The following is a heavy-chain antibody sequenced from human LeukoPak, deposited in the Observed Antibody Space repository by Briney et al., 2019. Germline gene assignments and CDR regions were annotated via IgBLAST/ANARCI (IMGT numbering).Heavy chain of an antibody. CDR1: GFSFSNYW. D-gene: IGHD6-6*01. Sequence: QTGGSLRLSCAASGFSFSNYWMHWVRQAPGKGLVWVSRINSDGSSTTYADSVKGRFTISRDNAKNSLYLQMNSLRAEDTAIYYCARGGAARPDYWGQGVLVTVAS. CDR3: ARGGAARPDY. J-gene: IGHJ4*02. V-gene: IGHV3-74*01. CDR2: INSDGSST.